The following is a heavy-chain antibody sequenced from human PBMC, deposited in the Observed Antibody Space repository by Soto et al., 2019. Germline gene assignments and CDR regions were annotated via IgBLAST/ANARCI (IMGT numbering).Heavy chain of an antibody. Sequence: EVQLVESGGNLVQPGGSLRLSCAASGLSFSSYEMNWVRQAPGKGLEWVSYISRSSSTIYYIESVKGRFTISRDNAKNSLYLQMNSLRADDTAVYYCARAENDGDYFDYWGQGTLVTVSS. V-gene: IGHV3-48*03. D-gene: IGHD1-1*01. J-gene: IGHJ4*02. CDR1: GLSFSSYE. CDR2: ISRSSSTI. CDR3: ARAENDGDYFDY.